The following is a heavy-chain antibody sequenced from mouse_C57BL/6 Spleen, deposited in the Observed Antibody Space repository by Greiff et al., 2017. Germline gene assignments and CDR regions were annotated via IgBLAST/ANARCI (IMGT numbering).Heavy chain of an antibody. CDR3: ARSNYSNYGYFDV. V-gene: IGHV1-69*01. CDR2: IDPSDSYT. J-gene: IGHJ1*03. CDR1: GYTFTSYW. Sequence: QVQLKQPGAELVMPGASVKLSCKASGYTFTSYWMHWVKQRPGQGLEWIGEIDPSDSYTNYNQKFKGKSTLTVDKSSSTAYMQLSSLTSEDSAVYYCARSNYSNYGYFDVWGTGTTVTVSS. D-gene: IGHD2-5*01.